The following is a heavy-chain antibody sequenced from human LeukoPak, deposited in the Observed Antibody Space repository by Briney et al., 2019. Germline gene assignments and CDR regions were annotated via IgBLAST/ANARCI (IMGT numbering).Heavy chain of an antibody. J-gene: IGHJ3*01. CDR2: IRGSGLTT. CDR1: GLTFSNYA. V-gene: IGHV3-23*01. Sequence: GGSLRLSCAASGLTFSNYALIWVRQGPVKGLEWVSAIRGSGLTTFYADSVKGRFTISRDNSKNTLYLQMNSMRAEDPAVYYCAKDPNGDSIGAFDFWGQGTKVTASS. CDR3: AKDPNGDSIGAFDF. D-gene: IGHD4-17*01.